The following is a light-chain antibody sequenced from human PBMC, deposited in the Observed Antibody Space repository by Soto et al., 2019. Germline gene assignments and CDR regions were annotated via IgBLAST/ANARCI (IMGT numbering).Light chain of an antibody. V-gene: IGKV3-15*01. CDR1: QSVSSN. J-gene: IGKJ4*01. CDR3: QQYNNWPPELT. CDR2: GAS. Sequence: EIVMTQSPATLSASPGERATLSCRASQSVSSNLAWYQQKPGQAPRLLIYGASTRATGIPARFSGSGSGTEFTLTISSLQSEDFAVDYCQQYNNWPPELTFGGGTKVEIK.